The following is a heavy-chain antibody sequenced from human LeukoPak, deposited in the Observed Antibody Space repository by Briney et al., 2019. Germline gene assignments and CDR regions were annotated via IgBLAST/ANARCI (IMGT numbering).Heavy chain of an antibody. V-gene: IGHV3-23*01. J-gene: IGHJ4*02. D-gene: IGHD3-22*01. Sequence: GGSLRLSCAASGFTFSYYAMSWVRQAPGKGLEWVSAISGSGGSTYYADSVKGRFTVSRDNSKNTLYLQMNSLRAEDTAVYYCAKDEASSGYYFYYFDYWGQGTLVTVSS. CDR3: AKDEASSGYYFYYFDY. CDR1: GFTFSYYA. CDR2: ISGSGGST.